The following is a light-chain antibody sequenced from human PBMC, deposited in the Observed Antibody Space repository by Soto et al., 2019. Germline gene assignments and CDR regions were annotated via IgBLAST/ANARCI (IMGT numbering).Light chain of an antibody. V-gene: IGKV3-15*01. J-gene: IGKJ1*01. CDR1: QSGSSN. CDR3: QHYNNWPT. Sequence: ETMMTQSPDTLSVSPAERATRSIRASQSGSSNFAWYQQKPGQAPRVLIYGASTRATNIPARFSGSGSGKDFTLTISSLQSEDSALYYCQHYNNWPTFGQGTKVDIK. CDR2: GAS.